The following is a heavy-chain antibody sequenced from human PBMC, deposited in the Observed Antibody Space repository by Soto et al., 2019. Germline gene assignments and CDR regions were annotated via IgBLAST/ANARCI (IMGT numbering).Heavy chain of an antibody. J-gene: IGHJ5*02. V-gene: IGHV3-23*01. D-gene: IGHD5-18*01. Sequence: PGGSLRLSCAASGFNFRGEAMTWVRQAPGEGLEWISALTPGGETTYYINSVKGRFTISRDNAKDTLFLQMNSLTAEDTAVYYCARDGYHVDTAMVLGWFYPWGQGTLVTVSS. CDR2: LTPGGETT. CDR1: GFNFRGEA. CDR3: ARDGYHVDTAMVLGWFYP.